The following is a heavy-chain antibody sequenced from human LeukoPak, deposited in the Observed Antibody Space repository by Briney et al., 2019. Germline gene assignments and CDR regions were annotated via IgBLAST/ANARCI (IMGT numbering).Heavy chain of an antibody. CDR1: GGSISSSSYY. D-gene: IGHD2-8*01. V-gene: IGHV4-39*07. CDR2: IYYSGST. J-gene: IGHJ5*02. CDR3: ARRGVGYENWFDP. Sequence: TSSETLSLTCTVSGGSISSSSYYWGWIRQPPGKGLEWIGSIYYSGSTYYNPSLKSRVTISVDTSKNQFSLKLSSVTAADTAVYYCARRGVGYENWFDPWGQGTLVTVSS.